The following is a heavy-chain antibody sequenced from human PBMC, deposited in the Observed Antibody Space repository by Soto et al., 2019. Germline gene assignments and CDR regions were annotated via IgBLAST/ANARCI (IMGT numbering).Heavy chain of an antibody. CDR1: GATFNDYT. Sequence: QVQLVQSGAEVKKPGSSVRISCAASGATFNDYTFTWVRRAPGQGLEWMGRVIPLLDASNYADKFQDRVTITADRSTSTVYMELSGLKSEDSAIYYCASGKSQMTQDIMGFYYYMDVWGKGTTVTVSS. CDR2: VIPLLDAS. V-gene: IGHV1-69*08. CDR3: ASGKSQMTQDIMGFYYYMDV. D-gene: IGHD5-12*01. J-gene: IGHJ6*03.